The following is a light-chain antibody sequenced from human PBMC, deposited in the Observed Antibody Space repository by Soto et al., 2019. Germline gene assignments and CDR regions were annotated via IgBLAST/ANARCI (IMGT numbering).Light chain of an antibody. Sequence: QSVLTQPPSVSGAPGQRVPLSCTGSSSHIGAGYDVHWYQQLPGTAPKLLIYGNSNRPSGVPDRFSGSKSGTSASLAITGLQAEDEADYYCQSYDSSLSGYVFGTGTKVTVL. CDR1: SSHIGAGYD. CDR3: QSYDSSLSGYV. V-gene: IGLV1-40*01. CDR2: GNS. J-gene: IGLJ1*01.